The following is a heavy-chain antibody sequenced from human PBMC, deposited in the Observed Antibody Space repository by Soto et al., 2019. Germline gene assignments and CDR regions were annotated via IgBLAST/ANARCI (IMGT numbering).Heavy chain of an antibody. D-gene: IGHD4-17*01. CDR2: INPSGGST. V-gene: IGHV1-46*03. CDR3: ARCDYGDYSAFDY. Sequence: ASVKVSCKASGYTFTSYYMHCVRQAPGQGLEWMGIINPSGGSTSYAQKFQGRVTMTRDTSTSTVYMELSSLRSEDMAVYYCARCDYGDYSAFDYWGQGTLVTVSS. CDR1: GYTFTSYY. J-gene: IGHJ4*02.